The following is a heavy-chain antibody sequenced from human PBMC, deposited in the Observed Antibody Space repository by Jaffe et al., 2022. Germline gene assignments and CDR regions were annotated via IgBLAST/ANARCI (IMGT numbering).Heavy chain of an antibody. D-gene: IGHD6-13*01. CDR3: AISRNSWYGSDN. V-gene: IGHV1-69*02. Sequence: QVQVVQSGAEVKKPGSSVKVSCKTSGGTFSNSIISWVRQAPGQGLEWMGRIVPIVEVPLYTHKFQDRVTITADKSTDTAYMELSSLTSDDTAIYYCAISRNSWYGSDNWGQGTLVTVSS. J-gene: IGHJ4*02. CDR2: IVPIVEVP. CDR1: GGTFSNSI.